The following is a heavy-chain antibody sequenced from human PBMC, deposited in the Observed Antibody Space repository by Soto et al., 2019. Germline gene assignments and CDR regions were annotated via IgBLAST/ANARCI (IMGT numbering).Heavy chain of an antibody. CDR1: GFTFSTYW. CDR3: ARDQSNTWTGPFDY. CDR2: IKQDGREK. J-gene: IGHJ4*02. V-gene: IGHV3-7*03. D-gene: IGHD1-1*01. Sequence: EVQLVESGGGLVQPGGSLRLSCAASGFTFSTYWMNWVRQVPGKGLGWVANIKQDGREKRYVDSVKGRFTISRDNAKNSLYLEMNSLRDEDTALYYCARDQSNTWTGPFDYWGRGTLVTVSS.